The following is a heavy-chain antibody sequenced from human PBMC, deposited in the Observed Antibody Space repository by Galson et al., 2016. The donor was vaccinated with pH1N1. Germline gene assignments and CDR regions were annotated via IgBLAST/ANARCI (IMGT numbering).Heavy chain of an antibody. J-gene: IGHJ6*02. CDR2: INQDGSDK. D-gene: IGHD3-16*01. Sequence: SLRLSCAASGFTFSTYWMNWVRQAPGKGLEWVANINQDGSDKYYVDSVKGRFTISRDNAKNSLYPQMNSLGDEDTALYYCARAAFGQQSLWGQGTTVTVSS. CDR1: GFTFSTYW. V-gene: IGHV3-7*01. CDR3: ARAAFGQQSL.